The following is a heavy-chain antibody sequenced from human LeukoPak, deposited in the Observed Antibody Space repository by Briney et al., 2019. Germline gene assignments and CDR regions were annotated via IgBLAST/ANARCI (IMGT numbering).Heavy chain of an antibody. V-gene: IGHV3-23*01. Sequence: GGSLRLSCAASGFTFSSYGMSWVRQAPGKGLEWVSAISGSGGSTYYADSVKGRFTISRGNSKNTLYLQMNSLRAEDTAVYYCAKGYSYGYHAYYWGQGTLVTVSS. J-gene: IGHJ4*02. CDR1: GFTFSSYG. CDR3: AKGYSYGYHAYY. CDR2: ISGSGGST. D-gene: IGHD5-18*01.